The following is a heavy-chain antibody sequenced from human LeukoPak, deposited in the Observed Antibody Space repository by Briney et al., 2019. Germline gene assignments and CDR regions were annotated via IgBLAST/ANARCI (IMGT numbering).Heavy chain of an antibody. CDR1: GFTFSSYG. Sequence: PGGSLRLSCAASGFTFSSYGMHWVRQAPGKGLEWVAFIRYDGSNKYYADSVKGRFTISRDNSKNTLYLQMNSLRAEDTAVYYCAKVPPRHSSGWYRDYWGQGTLVTVSS. J-gene: IGHJ4*02. D-gene: IGHD6-19*01. CDR3: AKVPPRHSSGWYRDY. V-gene: IGHV3-30*02. CDR2: IRYDGSNK.